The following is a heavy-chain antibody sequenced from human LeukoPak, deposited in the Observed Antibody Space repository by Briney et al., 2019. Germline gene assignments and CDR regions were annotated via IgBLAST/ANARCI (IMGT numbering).Heavy chain of an antibody. D-gene: IGHD6-13*01. Sequence: HGESLKISCKGSGYSFTSYWIGWVRQMPGKGLEWMGIIYPGDSDTRYSPSFQGQVTISADKSISTAYLQWSSLKASDTAMYYCARRLMSIAAAGSYFDYWGQGTLVTVSS. CDR3: ARRLMSIAAAGSYFDY. V-gene: IGHV5-51*01. CDR2: IYPGDSDT. J-gene: IGHJ4*02. CDR1: GYSFTSYW.